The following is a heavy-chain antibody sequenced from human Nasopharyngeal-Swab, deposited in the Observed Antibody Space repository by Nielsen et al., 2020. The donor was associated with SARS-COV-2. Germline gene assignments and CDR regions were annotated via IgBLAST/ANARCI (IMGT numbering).Heavy chain of an antibody. J-gene: IGHJ4*02. D-gene: IGHD6-19*01. Sequence: GESLKISCAASGFTFSSFWMHWVRQVPGKGPVWISRISGDGSSTSYADSVKGRLTISRDNAKNTLYLQINTLTGEDTAVYHCARGSGPHGSWDYWGQGTLVTVSS. CDR1: GFTFSSFW. CDR3: ARGSGPHGSWDY. V-gene: IGHV3-74*01. CDR2: ISGDGSST.